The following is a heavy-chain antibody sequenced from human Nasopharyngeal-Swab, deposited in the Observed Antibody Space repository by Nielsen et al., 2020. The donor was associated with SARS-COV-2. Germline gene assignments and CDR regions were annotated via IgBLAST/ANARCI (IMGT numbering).Heavy chain of an antibody. CDR3: ASLEGITVSGTLIDY. J-gene: IGHJ4*02. V-gene: IGHV4-39*01. Sequence: SETLSLTCTVSGGSISSSSYYWGWIRQPPGKGLEWIGSIYYSGSTYYNPSLKSRFTMSVATSKNQFSLKLSSVTAADTAVYYCASLEGITVSGTLIDYWGQGTLVTVSS. CDR2: IYYSGST. CDR1: GGSISSSSYY. D-gene: IGHD6-19*01.